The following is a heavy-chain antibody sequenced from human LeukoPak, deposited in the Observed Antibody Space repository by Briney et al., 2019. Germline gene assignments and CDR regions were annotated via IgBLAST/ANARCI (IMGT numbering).Heavy chain of an antibody. V-gene: IGHV4-61*02. CDR2: IYTSGST. D-gene: IGHD3-22*01. J-gene: IGHJ4*02. Sequence: PSETLSLTCTVSGGSISSGSYYWSWIRQPAGKGLEWIGRIYTSGSTNYNPSLKSRVTISVDTSKNQFSLKLSSVTAADTAVYYCARSGYYYDSSGYCPDYWGQGTLVTVSA. CDR1: GGSISSGSYY. CDR3: ARSGYYYDSSGYCPDY.